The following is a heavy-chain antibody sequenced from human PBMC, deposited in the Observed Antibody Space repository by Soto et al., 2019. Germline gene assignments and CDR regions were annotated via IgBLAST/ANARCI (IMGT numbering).Heavy chain of an antibody. V-gene: IGHV3-23*01. D-gene: IGHD2-21*02. CDR2: ISGSGGST. CDR1: GFTFSSYA. CDR3: AREVVTVTRGWGYYYDYGMDV. J-gene: IGHJ6*02. Sequence: PGGSLRLSCAASGFTFSSYALTWVRQAPGKGLEWVSAISGSGGSTYYADSVKGRFTISRDNAKNSLYLQMNSLRGEDTAVSYCAREVVTVTRGWGYYYDYGMDVWGQGTTVTVSS.